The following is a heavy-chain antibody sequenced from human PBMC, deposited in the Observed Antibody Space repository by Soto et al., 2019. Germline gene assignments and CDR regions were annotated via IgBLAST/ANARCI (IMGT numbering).Heavy chain of an antibody. CDR2: IYPGDSDT. D-gene: IGHD1-1*01. CDR3: ARLAETGSTYNWFDP. CDR1: GYSFTSYW. V-gene: IGHV5-51*01. J-gene: IGHJ5*02. Sequence: GESLKISCKGSGYSFTSYWIGWVRQMPGKGLEWMGIIYPGDSDTRYSPSFQGQVTISADKSISTAYLQWSSLKASDTAMYYCARLAETGSTYNWFDPWGQGTLVTVSS.